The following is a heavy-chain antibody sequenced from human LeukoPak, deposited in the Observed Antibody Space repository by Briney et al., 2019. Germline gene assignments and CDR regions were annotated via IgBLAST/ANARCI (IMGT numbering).Heavy chain of an antibody. CDR2: IYDRGPA. CDR3: ARSRQASGLFSF. J-gene: IGHJ4*02. Sequence: PSETLSLTCTASGGAIASGGYSWNWIRQSPGEGLEWIGCIYDRGPAYYNPSLKSRFTISVDRPKNQFFLNVTSLTAADTAVYYCARSRQASGLFSFWGQGTPVVVSS. D-gene: IGHD3-10*01. V-gene: IGHV4-30-2*06. CDR1: GGAIASGGYS.